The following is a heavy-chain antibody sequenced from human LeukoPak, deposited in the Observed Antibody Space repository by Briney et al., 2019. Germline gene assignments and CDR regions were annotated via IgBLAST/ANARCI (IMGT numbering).Heavy chain of an antibody. Sequence: GASVKVSCKASGYTFTSYDINWARQATGQGLEWMGWMNPNSGNTGYAQKFQGRVTMTRNTSISTAYMELSSLRTEDTAVYYCAREISTGWPDYWGQGTLVTVSS. CDR1: GYTFTSYD. V-gene: IGHV1-8*01. J-gene: IGHJ4*02. CDR2: MNPNSGNT. CDR3: AREISTGWPDY. D-gene: IGHD6-19*01.